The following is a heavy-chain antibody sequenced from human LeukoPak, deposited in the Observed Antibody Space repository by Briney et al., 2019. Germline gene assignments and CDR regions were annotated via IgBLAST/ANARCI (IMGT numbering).Heavy chain of an antibody. V-gene: IGHV3-23*01. CDR3: AKARRSGCSSTSCYPFDY. Sequence: GGSLRLSCAASGFTFSSYAMTWVRQAPGKGLEWVSGISGGGGSTYYADSVKGRFTISRDNSKNTLYLQMNSLRAEDTAVYYCAKARRSGCSSTSCYPFDYWGQGTLVTVSS. CDR2: ISGGGGST. J-gene: IGHJ4*02. CDR1: GFTFSSYA. D-gene: IGHD2-2*01.